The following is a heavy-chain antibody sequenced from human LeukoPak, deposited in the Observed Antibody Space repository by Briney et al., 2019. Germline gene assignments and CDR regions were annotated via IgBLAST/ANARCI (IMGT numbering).Heavy chain of an antibody. D-gene: IGHD3-3*01. V-gene: IGHV4-38-2*01. J-gene: IGHJ4*02. CDR1: GYSISSGYY. Sequence: PETLSLTCAVSGYSISSGYYWGWIRQPPGKGLEWIGSIYHSGSTYYNPSLKSRVTISVDTSKNQFSLKLSSVTAADTAVYYCARQGIGGYYDFWSFDYWGQGTLVTVSS. CDR3: ARQGIGGYYDFWSFDY. CDR2: IYHSGST.